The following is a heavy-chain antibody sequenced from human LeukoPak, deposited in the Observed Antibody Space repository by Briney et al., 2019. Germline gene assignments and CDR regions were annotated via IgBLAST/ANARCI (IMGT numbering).Heavy chain of an antibody. J-gene: IGHJ3*02. V-gene: IGHV3-11*01. D-gene: IGHD5-24*01. CDR3: ARVVVEMAYAFDI. CDR2: ISSSGSTI. Sequence: GGSLRLSCAASGFTFSDYYMSWICQAPGKGLEWVSYISSSGSTIYYADSVKGRFTISRDNAKNSLYLQMNSLRAEDTAVYYCARVVVEMAYAFDIWGQGTMVTVSS. CDR1: GFTFSDYY.